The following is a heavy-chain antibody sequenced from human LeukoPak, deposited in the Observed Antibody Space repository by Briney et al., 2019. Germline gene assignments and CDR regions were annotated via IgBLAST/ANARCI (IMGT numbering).Heavy chain of an antibody. CDR3: ARDRGYYDFDQ. Sequence: SETLSLTCTVSGGSMSSGNYYWNWIRQPAGKELEWIGRVHSSGNTTYNPSLKRRVTISVDTSKDQFSLRLNSVTAADTAVYYCARDRGYYDFDQWGQGTLLTVSS. V-gene: IGHV4-61*02. J-gene: IGHJ4*02. CDR2: VHSSGNT. D-gene: IGHD3-10*01. CDR1: GGSMSSGNYY.